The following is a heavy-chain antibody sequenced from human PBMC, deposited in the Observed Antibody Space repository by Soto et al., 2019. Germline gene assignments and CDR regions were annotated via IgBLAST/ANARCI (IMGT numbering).Heavy chain of an antibody. CDR1: GASIYDGGYF. Sequence: SETLSLTCSVSGASIYDGGYFWSWIRQPPGKGLEWIGYIYYSGSTNYNPSLKSRVTISVDTSKNQFSLKLSSVTAADTAVYYCARRYGGNLDYWGQGTLVTVS. J-gene: IGHJ4*02. V-gene: IGHV4-61*08. CDR3: ARRYGGNLDY. D-gene: IGHD1-26*01. CDR2: IYYSGST.